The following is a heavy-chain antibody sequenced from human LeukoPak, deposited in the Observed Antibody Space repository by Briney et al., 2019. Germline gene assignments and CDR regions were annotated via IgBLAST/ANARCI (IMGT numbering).Heavy chain of an antibody. V-gene: IGHV3-30*02. CDR3: AKALAAAGGFDY. CDR1: GLTFSSYG. CDR2: IWYGGSNK. D-gene: IGHD6-13*01. J-gene: IGHJ4*02. Sequence: PGGSLRLSCAASGLTFSSYGMHWVRQAPGKGLEWVAVIWYGGSNKYYADSVKGRFTISRDNSKNTLYLQMNSLRAEDTAVYYCAKALAAAGGFDYWGQGTLVTVSS.